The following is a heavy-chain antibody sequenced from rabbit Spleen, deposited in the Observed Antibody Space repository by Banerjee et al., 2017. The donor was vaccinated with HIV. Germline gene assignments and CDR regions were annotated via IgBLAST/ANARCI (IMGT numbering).Heavy chain of an antibody. Sequence: QEQLEESGGDLVQPGGSLKLSCKASGFDFSTYGVSWVRQAPGKGLEWIGYIDPVFGITYYASWVNGRFTISSHNAQNTLYLQLNSLTAADTATYFCVREVAAKFNLWGQGTLVTVS. J-gene: IGHJ4*01. CDR2: IDPVFGIT. CDR1: GFDFSTYG. V-gene: IGHV1S47*01. D-gene: IGHD4-1*01. CDR3: VREVAAKFNL.